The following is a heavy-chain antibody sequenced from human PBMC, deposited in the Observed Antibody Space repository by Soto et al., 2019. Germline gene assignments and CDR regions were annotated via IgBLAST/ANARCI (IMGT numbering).Heavy chain of an antibody. D-gene: IGHD4-17*01. CDR2: LIPIFGTS. CDR1: GVTFSSYA. J-gene: IGHJ3*02. V-gene: IGHV1-69*01. Sequence: QVQLVQSGAEVKKPRSSVKVYCKASGVTFSSYAISWVRQAPGQGLEWMGGLIPIFGTSNYAQKFQGRVTITADESTSTAYMELSSLRSEDTAVYYCASPYRDYDAFDIWGQWTMVTVSS. CDR3: ASPYRDYDAFDI.